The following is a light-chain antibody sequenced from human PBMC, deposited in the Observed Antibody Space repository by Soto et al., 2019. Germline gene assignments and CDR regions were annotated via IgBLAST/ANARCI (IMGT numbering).Light chain of an antibody. J-gene: IGKJ2*01. CDR3: QQSYSTPDT. Sequence: DIQMTQSPSSLSASVGDRVTISCRASQSLGRRLTWYQQKPGKAPKLLIYAASSLQSGVPSRFSGSGSGTDFTLTISSLQPEDFATYYCQQSYSTPDTFGQGTKLEIK. V-gene: IGKV1-39*01. CDR2: AAS. CDR1: QSLGRR.